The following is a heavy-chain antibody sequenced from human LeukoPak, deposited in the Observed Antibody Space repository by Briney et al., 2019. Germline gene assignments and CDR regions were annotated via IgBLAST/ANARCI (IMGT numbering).Heavy chain of an antibody. Sequence: GGSLRLSCAASGFTFSSYGMHWVRQAPGKGLEWVAVIWYDGSNKYYADSVKGRFTISRDNSKNTLYLQMNSLRAEDTAVYYCAKGTSGGSGSYYPNDAFDIWGQGTMVTVSS. CDR1: GFTFSSYG. D-gene: IGHD3-10*01. J-gene: IGHJ3*02. CDR2: IWYDGSNK. V-gene: IGHV3-33*06. CDR3: AKGTSGGSGSYYPNDAFDI.